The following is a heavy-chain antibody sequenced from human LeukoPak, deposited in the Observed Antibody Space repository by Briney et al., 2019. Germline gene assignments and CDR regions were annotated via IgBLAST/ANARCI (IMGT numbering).Heavy chain of an antibody. CDR2: ISSSGSTI. CDR1: GFTFSDYY. D-gene: IGHD4-17*01. CDR3: ARVDTVTSPREY. Sequence: GGSLRLSCAAPGFTFSDYYMSWIRQAPGKGLEWVSYISSSGSTIYYADSVKGRFTISRDDAKNSLYLQMNSLRAEDTAVYYCARVDTVTSPREYWGQGTLVTVSS. J-gene: IGHJ4*02. V-gene: IGHV3-11*01.